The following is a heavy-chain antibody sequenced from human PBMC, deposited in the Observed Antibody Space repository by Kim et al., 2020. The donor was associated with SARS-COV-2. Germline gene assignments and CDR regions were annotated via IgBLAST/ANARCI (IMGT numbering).Heavy chain of an antibody. CDR2: ITTNYGTT. Sequence: ASVKVSCKTSGYSFNSYGVNWVRQAPGQGLEWMGWITTNYGTTNYARRLQGRVAMTTDTSTSTAYMELRGLTSDDTAGYFCARGAYDSTGYYYYLDYWGQGTLVTVSS. CDR3: ARGAYDSTGYYYYLDY. D-gene: IGHD3-22*01. CDR1: GYSFNSYG. J-gene: IGHJ4*02. V-gene: IGHV1-18*01.